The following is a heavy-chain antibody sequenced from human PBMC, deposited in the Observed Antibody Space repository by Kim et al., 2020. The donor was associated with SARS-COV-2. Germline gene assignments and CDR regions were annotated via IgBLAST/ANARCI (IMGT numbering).Heavy chain of an antibody. V-gene: IGHV3-33*01. CDR2: IWYDGSNK. CDR3: ARDRGAAANPGELDY. J-gene: IGHJ4*02. CDR1: GFTFSDYG. Sequence: GGSLRLSCAASGFTFSDYGMHWVRQAPGKGLEWVTVIWYDGSNKYYADSVKGRFTISKDNSKNTLYLQMNSLRAEDTAVYYCARDRGAAANPGELDYWGQGTLVTVSS. D-gene: IGHD2-2*01.